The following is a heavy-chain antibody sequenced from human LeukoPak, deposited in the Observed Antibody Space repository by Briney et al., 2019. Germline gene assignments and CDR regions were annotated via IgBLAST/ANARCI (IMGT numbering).Heavy chain of an antibody. J-gene: IGHJ4*02. Sequence: GGSLRLSWEASGVTVNSKYMSWVRHDQGKGLEWVSVIYSGGDTYYADSVKGRFTISRDNSKNTLYLQMNTLRAEDTAVYCCARASGYSGYDPLDYWGQGTLVTVSS. CDR3: ARASGYSGYDPLDY. CDR2: IYSGGDT. CDR1: GVTVNSKY. D-gene: IGHD5-12*01. V-gene: IGHV3-53*01.